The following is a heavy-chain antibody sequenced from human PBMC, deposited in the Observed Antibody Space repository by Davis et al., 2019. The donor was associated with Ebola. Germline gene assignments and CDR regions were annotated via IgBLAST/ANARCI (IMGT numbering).Heavy chain of an antibody. Sequence: GESLKISCATSGFTFSSYWMTWFRQAPGRGLEWVANIKQDGSETYYGDSVKGRFTISRDNAKNSLYLQMNSLRAEDTAVYYCARAGATYWKDWGQGTLVTVSS. CDR1: GFTFSSYW. J-gene: IGHJ4*02. CDR2: IKQDGSET. D-gene: IGHD1-1*01. CDR3: ARAGATYWKD. V-gene: IGHV3-7*01.